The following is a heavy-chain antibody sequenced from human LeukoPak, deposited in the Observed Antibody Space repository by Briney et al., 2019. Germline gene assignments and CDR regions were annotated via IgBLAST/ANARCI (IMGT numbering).Heavy chain of an antibody. Sequence: PGGSLRLSCAASGFTLSSYSMNWVRQAPGKGLEWVSAISGSGGSTYYADSVKGRFTISRDNSKNTLYLQMNSLRAEDTAVYYCAKATGIAAAGPFYGMDVWGQGTTVTVSS. CDR2: ISGSGGST. J-gene: IGHJ6*02. CDR1: GFTLSSYS. CDR3: AKATGIAAAGPFYGMDV. D-gene: IGHD6-13*01. V-gene: IGHV3-23*01.